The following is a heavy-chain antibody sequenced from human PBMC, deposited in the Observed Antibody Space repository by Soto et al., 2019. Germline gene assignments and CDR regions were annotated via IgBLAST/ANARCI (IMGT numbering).Heavy chain of an antibody. V-gene: IGHV6-1*01. D-gene: IGHD2-15*01. CDR1: GDSVSSSGAC. J-gene: IGHJ6*02. Sequence: HSQTLSLTCVISGDSVSSSGACWNWIRQSPSRGLQWLGRIYYRSKWFHDYASSVESRMAINPDTSRNQFSLQMNYVTPEDTAVYYCARVHCSAGTCLDGLDFWGQGTTVTVSS. CDR2: IYYRSKWFH. CDR3: ARVHCSAGTCLDGLDF.